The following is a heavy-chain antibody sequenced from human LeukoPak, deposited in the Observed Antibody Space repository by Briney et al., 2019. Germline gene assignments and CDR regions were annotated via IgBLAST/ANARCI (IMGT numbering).Heavy chain of an antibody. J-gene: IGHJ4*02. CDR1: GYTFTSYG. Sequence: ASVNVSCKASGYTFTSYGISWVRQAPGQGLEWMGWISAYNGNTNYAQKLQGRVTMTTDTSTSTAYVELRSLRSDDTAVYYCARYSYGSRIVDYWGQGTLVTVSS. CDR2: ISAYNGNT. D-gene: IGHD5-18*01. V-gene: IGHV1-18*01. CDR3: ARYSYGSRIVDY.